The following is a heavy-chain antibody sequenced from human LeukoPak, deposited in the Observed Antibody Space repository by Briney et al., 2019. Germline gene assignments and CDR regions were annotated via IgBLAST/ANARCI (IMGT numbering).Heavy chain of an antibody. CDR1: GGSISSGGYY. CDR2: IYYSGST. J-gene: IGHJ4*02. CDR3: ARVIGRTGTLVF. D-gene: IGHD1-1*01. V-gene: IGHV4-31*03. Sequence: SQTLSLTCTASGGSISSGGYYWSWIRQHPGKGLEWIGYIYYSGSTYYNPSLKSRVTISVDTSKNQFSLKLSSVTAADTAVYYCARVIGRTGTLVFWGQGTLVTVSS.